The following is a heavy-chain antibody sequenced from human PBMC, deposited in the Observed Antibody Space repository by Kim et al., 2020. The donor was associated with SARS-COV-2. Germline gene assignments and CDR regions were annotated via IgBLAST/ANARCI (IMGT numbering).Heavy chain of an antibody. D-gene: IGHD3-22*01. J-gene: IGHJ4*02. CDR3: ASFDSRGYYELDY. Sequence: SETLSLTCSVSGGSISSYYWSWIRQPPGKGLEWIGYIFYSGSTNYNPSLKSRVTISVDTSKNQFSLKLSSVTAADTAVYYCASFDSRGYYELDYWGQGTLVTVSS. CDR1: GGSISSYY. CDR2: IFYSGST. V-gene: IGHV4-59*13.